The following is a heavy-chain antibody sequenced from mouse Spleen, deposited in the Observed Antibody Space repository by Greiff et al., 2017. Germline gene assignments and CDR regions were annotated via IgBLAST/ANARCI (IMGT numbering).Heavy chain of an antibody. D-gene: IGHD1-1*01. CDR2: IWSGGST. CDR3: ATPPYYGSSPWYFDV. CDR1: GFSLTSYG. Sequence: QVQLKESGPGLVQPSQSLSITCTASGFSLTSYGVHWVRQSPGKGLEWLGVIWSGGSTDSNAAFISRLSISTDNSKSQVFFKMNSLQADDTAIYYCATPPYYGSSPWYFDVWGTGTTVTVSS. V-gene: IGHV2-2*01. J-gene: IGHJ1*03.